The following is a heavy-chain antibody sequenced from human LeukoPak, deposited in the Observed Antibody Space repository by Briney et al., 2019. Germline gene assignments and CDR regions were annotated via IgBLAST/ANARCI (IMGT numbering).Heavy chain of an antibody. CDR1: GVSFSGYY. CDR2: INHSGST. D-gene: IGHD3-10*01. CDR3: ARGHYYGSGSYIWFDP. V-gene: IGHV4-34*01. J-gene: IGHJ5*02. Sequence: SETLSLTCAVYGVSFSGYYWSWIRQPPGKGLEWIGEINHSGSTNYNPSLKSRVTISVDTSKNQFSLKLSSVTAADTAVYYCARGHYYGSGSYIWFDPWGREPWSPSPQ.